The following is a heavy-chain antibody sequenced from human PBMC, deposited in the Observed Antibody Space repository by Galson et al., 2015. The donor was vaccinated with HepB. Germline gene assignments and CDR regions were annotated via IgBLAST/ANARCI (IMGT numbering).Heavy chain of an antibody. V-gene: IGHV2-70*11. CDR1: GFSLSTSGMC. CDR3: ARTSLAAAGCWYFDL. CDR2: IDWDDDK. Sequence: PALVKPTQTLTLTCTFSGFSLSTSGMCVSWIRQPPGKALGWLARIDWDDDKYYSTSLKTRLTISKDTSKNQVVLTMTNMDPVDTATYYCARTSLAAAGCWYFDLWGRGTLVTVSS. D-gene: IGHD6-13*01. J-gene: IGHJ2*01.